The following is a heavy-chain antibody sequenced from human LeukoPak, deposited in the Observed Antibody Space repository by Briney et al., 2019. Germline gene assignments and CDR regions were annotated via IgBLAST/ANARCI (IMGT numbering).Heavy chain of an antibody. V-gene: IGHV3-21*01. J-gene: IGHJ2*01. Sequence: PGGSLRLSCAASGFTFSNAWMTWVRQAPGKGLDWVSAISGSGGSTYYADSVKGRFTISRDNAKNSLYLQMNSLRAEDTAVYSCARAGVTNRLGETYWYFDLWGRGTLVTVSS. CDR1: GFTFSNAW. CDR2: ISGSGGST. D-gene: IGHD1-26*01. CDR3: ARAGVTNRLGETYWYFDL.